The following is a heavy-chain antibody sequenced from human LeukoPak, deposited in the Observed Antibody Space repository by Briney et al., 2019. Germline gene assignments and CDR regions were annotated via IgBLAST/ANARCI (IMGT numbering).Heavy chain of an antibody. CDR3: ARGYGDYMVDY. CDR1: GFTFSNAW. V-gene: IGHV3-15*01. Sequence: PGGSLRLSCAASGFTFSNAWMSWVRQAPGKGLEWVGRIKSKTDGGTTDYAAPVKGRFTISRDDSKNTLYLQMNSLRAEDTAVYYCARGYGDYMVDYWGQGTLVTVSS. D-gene: IGHD4-17*01. J-gene: IGHJ4*02. CDR2: IKSKTDGGTT.